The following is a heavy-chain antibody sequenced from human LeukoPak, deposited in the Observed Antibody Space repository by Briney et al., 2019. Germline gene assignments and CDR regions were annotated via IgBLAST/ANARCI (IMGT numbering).Heavy chain of an antibody. CDR3: IRDFRSADL. J-gene: IGHJ5*02. CDR1: GFTFSNYW. Sequence: SGGSLRLSCVASGFTFSNYWMRWVRQPPGKGLVWVSRIYVDGRTTNYADSVKGRFTISRDNAKSTVYLEMNSLSVEDTATYYCIRDFRSADLWGQGTLVTVTS. V-gene: IGHV3-74*01. CDR2: IYVDGRTT.